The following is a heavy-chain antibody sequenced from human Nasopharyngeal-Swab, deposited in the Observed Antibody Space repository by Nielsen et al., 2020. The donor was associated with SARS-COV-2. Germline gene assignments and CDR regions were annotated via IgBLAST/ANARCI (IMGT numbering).Heavy chain of an antibody. V-gene: IGHV3-23*01. J-gene: IGHJ6*02. D-gene: IGHD5-12*01. CDR2: ISGSDYST. CDR1: GFTFSYYA. CDR3: AKDRDSGDDSDDYYHYYGMDV. Sequence: GESLKISCADTGFTFSYYAMNWVRQAPGKGLEWVSVISGSDYSTHYADSVKGRFTISRDNSKNTVSLQMNSLRAEDTAIYYCAKDRDSGDDSDDYYHYYGMDVWGQGTTVTVSS.